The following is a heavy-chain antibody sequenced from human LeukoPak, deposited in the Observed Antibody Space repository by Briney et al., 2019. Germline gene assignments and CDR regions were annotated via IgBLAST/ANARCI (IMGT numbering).Heavy chain of an antibody. CDR1: EFTVSSNS. CDR2: IYSGGTT. D-gene: IGHD6-13*01. CDR3: ASSSWSRSNWFDP. J-gene: IGHJ5*02. V-gene: IGHV3-66*02. Sequence: PGGSLRLSCAASEFTVSSNSMTWVRQAPGKGLEWVSVIYSGGTTYYADSVKGRFTISRDNSKNTLYLQMNSLRLEDTAVYYCASSSWSRSNWFDPWGQGTLVTVSS.